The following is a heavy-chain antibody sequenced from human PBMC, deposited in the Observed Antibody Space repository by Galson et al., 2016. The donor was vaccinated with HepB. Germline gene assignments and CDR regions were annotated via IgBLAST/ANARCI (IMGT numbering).Heavy chain of an antibody. D-gene: IGHD2-21*01. V-gene: IGHV3-74*01. CDR1: GFTFSSYW. Sequence: SLRLSCAASGFTFSSYWMHWVRQAPGKGLVWVSRINSDESNTNYADSVKGRFTISRDNAKNTLYLQMNSLRAEDTALYYCARGGGYYYFDYWGQGNLVTVSS. J-gene: IGHJ4*02. CDR3: ARGGGYYYFDY. CDR2: INSDESNT.